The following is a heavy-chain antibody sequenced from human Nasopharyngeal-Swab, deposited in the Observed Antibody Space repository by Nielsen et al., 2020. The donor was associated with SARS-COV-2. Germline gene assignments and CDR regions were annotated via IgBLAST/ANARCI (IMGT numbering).Heavy chain of an antibody. V-gene: IGHV1-18*01. J-gene: IGHJ4*02. D-gene: IGHD3-3*01. CDR2: IGAYNGNT. Sequence: ASVKVSCKASGYTFINYGITWVRQAPGQGLEWMGWIGAYNGNTNYAQKFQDRVTMTTDTSTSTVYMELRSLRSDDTAVYYCARHGVAEDYWGQGTLVTVSS. CDR1: GYTFINYG. CDR3: ARHGVAEDY.